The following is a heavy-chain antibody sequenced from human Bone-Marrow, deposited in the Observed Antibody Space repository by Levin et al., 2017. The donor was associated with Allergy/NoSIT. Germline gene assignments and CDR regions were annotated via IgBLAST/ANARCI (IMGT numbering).Heavy chain of an antibody. V-gene: IGHV3-23*01. CDR3: AKEGEITAYGSD. J-gene: IGHJ4*02. Sequence: SCAASGFIFSNYAMSWVRQAPGKGLEWVSAISGNSDRVYYADSVRGRFTISRDNFKNTLSLQMTGLRVEDTAVYYCAKEGEITAYGSDWGQGTLVTVSS. CDR1: GFIFSNYA. CDR2: ISGNSDRV. D-gene: IGHD3-10*01.